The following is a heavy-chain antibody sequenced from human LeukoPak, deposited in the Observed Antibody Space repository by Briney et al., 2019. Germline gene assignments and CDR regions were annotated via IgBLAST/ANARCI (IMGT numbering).Heavy chain of an antibody. D-gene: IGHD3-3*01. CDR2: IIPILGIA. V-gene: IGHV1-69*04. Sequence: SVKVSCKASGGTFSSYAISWVRQAPGQGLEWMGRIIPILGIANYAQKFQGRVTITADKSTSTAYMELSSLRSEDTAVYYCASLSTRITIFGVVIPPRDYYYYMDAWGKGTTVTVS. J-gene: IGHJ6*03. CDR1: GGTFSSYA. CDR3: ASLSTRITIFGVVIPPRDYYYYMDA.